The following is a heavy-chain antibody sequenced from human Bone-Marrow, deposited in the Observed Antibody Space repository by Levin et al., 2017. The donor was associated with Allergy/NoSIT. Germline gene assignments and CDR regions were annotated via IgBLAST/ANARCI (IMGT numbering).Heavy chain of an antibody. V-gene: IGHV1-46*01. CDR1: GYTFTSYY. CDR2: INPSGGST. CDR3: AGDGGGFLEGVYGMDV. J-gene: IGHJ6*02. Sequence: ASVKVSCKASGYTFTSYYMHWVRQAPGQGLEWMGIINPSGGSTSYAQKFQGRVTMTRDTSTSTVYMELSSLRSEDTAVYYCAGDGGGFLEGVYGMDVWGQGTTVTVSS. D-gene: IGHD3-3*01.